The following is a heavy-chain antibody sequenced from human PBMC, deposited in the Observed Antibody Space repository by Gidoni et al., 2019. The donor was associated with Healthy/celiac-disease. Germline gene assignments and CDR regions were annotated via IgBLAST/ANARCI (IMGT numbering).Heavy chain of an antibody. CDR2: ISSSSSTI. Sequence: EVQLVASGGGLVQPGGSLRLSCAASGFTFSSYSMNWVRQAPGKGLEWVSYISSSSSTIYYADSVKGRFTISRDNAKNSLYLQMNSLRAEDTAVYYCAREGNDYGDYGYYYGMDVWGQGTTVTVSS. J-gene: IGHJ6*02. D-gene: IGHD4-17*01. CDR3: AREGNDYGDYGYYYGMDV. V-gene: IGHV3-48*01. CDR1: GFTFSSYS.